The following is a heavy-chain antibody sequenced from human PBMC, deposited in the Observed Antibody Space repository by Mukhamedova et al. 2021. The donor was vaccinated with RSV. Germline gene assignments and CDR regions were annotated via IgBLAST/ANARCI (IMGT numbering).Heavy chain of an antibody. J-gene: IGHJ6*02. D-gene: IGHD3-3*01. CDR3: VKVEGITIFGVVIPGGMDV. Sequence: GKGLEYVSAISSNGGSTYYADSVKGRFTISRDNSKNTLYLQMSSLRAEDTAVYYCVKVEGITIFGVVIPGGMDVWGQGTTVTVSS. CDR2: ISSNGGST. V-gene: IGHV3-64D*06.